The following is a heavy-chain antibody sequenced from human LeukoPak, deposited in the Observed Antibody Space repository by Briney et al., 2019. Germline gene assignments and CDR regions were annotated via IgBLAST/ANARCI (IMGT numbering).Heavy chain of an antibody. CDR1: GYTFTGYY. D-gene: IGHD2-2*01. CDR2: INPNSGGT. V-gene: IGHV1-2*02. CDR3: ARDQGKEYYYYYYYMDV. J-gene: IGHJ6*03. Sequence: ASLKVSCKASGYTFTGYYMHWVRQAPGQGLEWMGWINPNSGGTNYAEKFQGRVTMTRDTSISTAYMELSRLRSDDTAVYYCARDQGKEYYYYYYYMDVWGKGTRVTVSS.